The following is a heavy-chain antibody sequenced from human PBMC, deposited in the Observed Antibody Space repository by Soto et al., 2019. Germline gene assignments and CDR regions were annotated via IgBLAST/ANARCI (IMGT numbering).Heavy chain of an antibody. CDR2: ISGHNGNT. V-gene: IGHV1-18*01. CDR1: GYTFTNYG. D-gene: IGHD3-22*01. CDR3: ARSANYYDSSVDY. J-gene: IGHJ4*02. Sequence: QVHLVQSGAEVKRPGASVTVPCKASGYTFTNYGISWVRQAPGQGLEWMGWISGHNGNTNYAQKLQGRVTMTTDTSTSTAYMELRSLRSEDTAVYYCARSANYYDSSVDYWGQGTLVTVSS.